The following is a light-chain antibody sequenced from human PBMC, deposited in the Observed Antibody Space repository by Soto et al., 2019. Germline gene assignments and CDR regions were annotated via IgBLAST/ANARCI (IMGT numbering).Light chain of an antibody. V-gene: IGKV1-39*01. J-gene: IGKJ1*01. CDR2: RAS. CDR1: QTISTF. Sequence: DIQMTQSPSSLSASVGDRVTISCRASQTISTFLNWYQQKPGTAPRLLIYRASSVNSGVPPRFSGSGSGRGFTLTISSLRPEDIATYFCQQSYSSPPWTFGQGTKVDIK. CDR3: QQSYSSPPWT.